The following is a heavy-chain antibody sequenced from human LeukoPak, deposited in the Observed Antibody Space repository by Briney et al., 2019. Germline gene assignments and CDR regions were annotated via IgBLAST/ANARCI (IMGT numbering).Heavy chain of an antibody. Sequence: PSQTLSLTCTVSGGSISSGSYYWSWIRQPAGKGLEWIGRIYTSGSTNYNPSLKSRVTISVDTSKNQFSLKLSSVTAADTAVYYCARDLVVPAAISWFDPWGQGTLVTVSS. D-gene: IGHD2-2*02. CDR1: GGSISSGSYY. J-gene: IGHJ5*02. CDR3: ARDLVVPAAISWFDP. V-gene: IGHV4-61*02. CDR2: IYTSGST.